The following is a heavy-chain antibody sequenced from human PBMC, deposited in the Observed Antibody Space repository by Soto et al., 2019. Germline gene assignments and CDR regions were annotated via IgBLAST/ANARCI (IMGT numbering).Heavy chain of an antibody. CDR2: ITYDGRTT. V-gene: IGHV3-30*04. D-gene: IGHD2-21*02. CDR1: GFTFSTFA. J-gene: IGHJ4*02. CDR3: ARLPFLAYCGGACSVRY. Sequence: QVQLVESGGGVVQPGRSLRLSCAASGFTFSTFAMHWVRQAPGKGLEWVAVITYDGRTTDYAGSVKGRFTLSGDNSQNTLYLQMNSLRPEDTAVYYCARLPFLAYCGGACSVRYWGQGTLVTVSS.